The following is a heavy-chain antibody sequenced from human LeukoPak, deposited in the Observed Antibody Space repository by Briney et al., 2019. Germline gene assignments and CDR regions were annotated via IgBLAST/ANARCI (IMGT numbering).Heavy chain of an antibody. J-gene: IGHJ4*02. CDR1: GGSISSYY. CDR2: INHSGST. D-gene: IGHD1-26*01. V-gene: IGHV4-34*01. CDR3: ARVPKWELIDY. Sequence: ASETLSLTCTVSGGSISSYYWSWIRQPPGKGLEWIGEINHSGSTNYNPSLKSRVTISVDTSKNQFSLKLSSVTAADTAVYYCARVPKWELIDYWGQGTLVTVSS.